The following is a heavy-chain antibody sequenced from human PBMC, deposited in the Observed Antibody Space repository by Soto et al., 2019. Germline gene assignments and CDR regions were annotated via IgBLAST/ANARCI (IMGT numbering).Heavy chain of an antibody. D-gene: IGHD1-7*01. CDR2: IWNGRNSE. Sequence: QVQLVESGGGVVQPGRSLRLSCAASGFTFSTFGMHWVRQSPGKGLEWVAVIWNGRNSEDYADPVKGRFTISGDNSKNTLYLQMNSLRAEDTAMYYCVTERRNYEFDYWGQGILVTVSS. V-gene: IGHV3-33*01. CDR3: VTERRNYEFDY. CDR1: GFTFSTFG. J-gene: IGHJ4*02.